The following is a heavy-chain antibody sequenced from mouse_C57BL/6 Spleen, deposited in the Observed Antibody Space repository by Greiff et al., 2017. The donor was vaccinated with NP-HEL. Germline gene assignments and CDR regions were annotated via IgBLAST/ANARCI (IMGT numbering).Heavy chain of an antibody. CDR2: INYDGSST. CDR3: ARDLGRDYAMDY. D-gene: IGHD4-1*01. V-gene: IGHV5-16*01. CDR1: GFTFSDYY. J-gene: IGHJ4*01. Sequence: EVQLQESEGGLVQPGSSMKLSCTASGFTFSDYYMAWVRQVPEKGLEWVANINYDGSSTYYLDSLKSRFIISRDNAKNILYLQMSSLKSEDTATYYCARDLGRDYAMDYWGQGTSVTVSS.